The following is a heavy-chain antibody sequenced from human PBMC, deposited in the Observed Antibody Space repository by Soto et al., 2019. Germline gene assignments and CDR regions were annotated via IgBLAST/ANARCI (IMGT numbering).Heavy chain of an antibody. Sequence: DVHLVESGGGLIQPGASLRLSCAAFGLTVSGTKYVAWVRQAPGKGLEWVSALYDVFGSFYADSVKGRFTTSSDRSKSTVYLQMNDLRPDDTAVYYCASWHEREHAYDVWGQGTTVIVSS. V-gene: IGHV3-53*01. CDR2: LYDVFGS. CDR3: ASWHEREHAYDV. CDR1: GLTVSGTKY. J-gene: IGHJ3*01. D-gene: IGHD1-1*01.